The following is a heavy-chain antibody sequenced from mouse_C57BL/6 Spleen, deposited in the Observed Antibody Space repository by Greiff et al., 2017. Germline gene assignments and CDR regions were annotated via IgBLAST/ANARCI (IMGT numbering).Heavy chain of an antibody. J-gene: IGHJ3*01. D-gene: IGHD2-3*01. CDR3: TRGIYDGYYIRFAY. Sequence: EVTVVESGEGLVKPGGSLKLSCAASGFTFSSYAMSWVRQTPEKRLEWVAYISSGGDYIYYADTVKGRFTLSRDNARNTLYLQMSSLKSEETAMYYCTRGIYDGYYIRFAYWGQGTLVTVSA. CDR2: ISSGGDYI. V-gene: IGHV5-9-1*02. CDR1: GFTFSSYA.